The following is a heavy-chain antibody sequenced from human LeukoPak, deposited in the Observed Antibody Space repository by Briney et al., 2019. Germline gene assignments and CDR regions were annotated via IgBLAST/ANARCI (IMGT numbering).Heavy chain of an antibody. J-gene: IGHJ4*02. D-gene: IGHD3-10*01. CDR1: GGSISSSSYY. CDR3: ARGEAGAFDY. CDR2: IYYSGST. V-gene: IGHV4-39*07. Sequence: SETLSLTCTVSGGSISSSSYYWGWIRQPPGRGLEWIGSIYYSGSTYYNPSLKSRVTISVDTSKNRFSLKLSSVTAADTAVYYCARGEAGAFDYWGQGTLVTVSS.